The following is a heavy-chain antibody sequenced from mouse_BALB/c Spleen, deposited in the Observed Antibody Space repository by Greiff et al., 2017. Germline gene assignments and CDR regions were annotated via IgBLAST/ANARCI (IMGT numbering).Heavy chain of an antibody. D-gene: IGHD2-4*01. CDR2: INPGSGGT. CDR3: ARSGLGFDYDSD. CDR1: GYAFTNYL. V-gene: IGHV1-54*01. J-gene: IGHJ3*01. Sequence: QVQLQQSGAELVRPGTSVKVSCKASGYAFTNYLIEWVKQRPGQGLEWIGVINPGSGGTNYNEKFKGKATLTADKSSSTAYMQLSSLTSDDSAVYFCARSGLGFDYDSDWGQGTLVTVSA.